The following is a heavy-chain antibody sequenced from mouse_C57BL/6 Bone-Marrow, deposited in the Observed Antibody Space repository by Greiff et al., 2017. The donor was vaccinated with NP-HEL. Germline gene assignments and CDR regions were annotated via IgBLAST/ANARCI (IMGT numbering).Heavy chain of an antibody. Sequence: QVHVKQSGPELVKPGASVKISCKASGYAFSSSWMNWVKQRSGKGLEWIGRIYPGDGDTNYNGKFKGKATLTADKSSSTAYMQLSSLTSEDSAVYVCARPLGYCDSSWDYFDYWGQGTTLTVSS. J-gene: IGHJ2*01. CDR1: GYAFSSSW. D-gene: IGHD1-1*01. CDR3: ARPLGYCDSSWDYFDY. CDR2: IYPGDGDT. V-gene: IGHV1-82*01.